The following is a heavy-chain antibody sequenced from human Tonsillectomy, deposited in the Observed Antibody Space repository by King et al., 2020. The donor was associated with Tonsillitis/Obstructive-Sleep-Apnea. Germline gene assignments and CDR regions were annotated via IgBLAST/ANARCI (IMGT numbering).Heavy chain of an antibody. CDR1: GGSFSGYY. CDR2: INHSGST. V-gene: IGHV4-34*01. J-gene: IGHJ5*02. Sequence: VQPQQWGAGLLKPSETLSLTCAVYGGSFSGYYWSWIRQPPGKGLEWIGEINHSGSTNYNPSLKSRVTISVDTSKNQFSLKLSSVTAADTAVYYCASISRYGDYEGWFDPWGQGTLVTVSS. CDR3: ASISRYGDYEGWFDP. D-gene: IGHD4-17*01.